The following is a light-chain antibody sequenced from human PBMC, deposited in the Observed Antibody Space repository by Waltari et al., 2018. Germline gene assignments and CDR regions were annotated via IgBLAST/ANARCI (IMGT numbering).Light chain of an antibody. V-gene: IGLV4-69*01. Sequence: QLVLPQSPPASASLGASVTLTCTLSRGHSSYASAWHQQQPEKGPGSVMKLNRDGSHSKGDGIADRFSGSSSGAGRYLTISSLQSEEEAADDCQTWGTGIQVFGGGTKLTGL. J-gene: IGLJ2*01. CDR2: LNRDGSH. CDR1: RGHSSYA. CDR3: QTWGTGIQV.